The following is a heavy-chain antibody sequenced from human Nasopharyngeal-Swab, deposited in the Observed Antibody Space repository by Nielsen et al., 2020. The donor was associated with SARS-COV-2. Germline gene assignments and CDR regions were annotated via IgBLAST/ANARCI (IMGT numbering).Heavy chain of an antibody. Sequence: GSVKVSCKASGYTFTGYYMHWVRQAPGQGLEGMGRINPNSGGTNYAQKFRGRVTMTRDTSISTAYMELSRLRADDTAVYYCARPPTPMVQGERDWFDPWGQGTLVTVSS. J-gene: IGHJ5*02. CDR1: GYTFTGYY. CDR2: INPNSGGT. D-gene: IGHD3-10*01. CDR3: ARPPTPMVQGERDWFDP. V-gene: IGHV1-2*06.